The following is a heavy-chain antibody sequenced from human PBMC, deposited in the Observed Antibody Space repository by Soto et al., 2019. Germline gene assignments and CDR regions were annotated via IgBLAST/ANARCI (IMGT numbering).Heavy chain of an antibody. Sequence: SVKVSCKASGGTFSSYAISWVRQAPGQGLEWMGGIIPIFGTANYAQKFQGRVTITADESTSTAYMELSSLRSEDTAVYYCARPTTLTGYLFDYWGQGTLVTVSS. CDR2: IIPIFGTA. CDR3: ARPTTLTGYLFDY. V-gene: IGHV1-69*13. J-gene: IGHJ4*02. D-gene: IGHD3-9*01. CDR1: GGTFSSYA.